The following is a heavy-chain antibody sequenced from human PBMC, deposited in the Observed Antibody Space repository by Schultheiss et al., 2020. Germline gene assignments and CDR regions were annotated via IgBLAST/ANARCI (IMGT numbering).Heavy chain of an antibody. CDR1: GFTFSSYA. CDR3: ARDHGGSGSYGIFDY. Sequence: GGSLRLSCAASGFTFSSYAMHWVRQAPGKGLEWVAVISYDGSNKYYADSVKGRFTISRDNSKNTLYLQMNSLRAEDTAVYYCARDHGGSGSYGIFDYWGQGTLVTVSS. CDR2: ISYDGSNK. D-gene: IGHD3-10*01. V-gene: IGHV3-30*04. J-gene: IGHJ4*02.